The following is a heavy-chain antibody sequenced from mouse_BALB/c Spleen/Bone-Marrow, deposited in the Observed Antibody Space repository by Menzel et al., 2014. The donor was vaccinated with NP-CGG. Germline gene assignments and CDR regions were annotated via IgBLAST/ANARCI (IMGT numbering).Heavy chain of an antibody. CDR1: GYTFTDYN. Sequence: EVQLQQSGPELVKPGASVKISCKASGYTFTDYNMHWVKQSHGKSLEWIGYIYPYNGGTGYNQKFKSKATLTIDTSSSTASMQLSSLTSEDSAVYFCARRGYGYLDYWGQGTTLTVSS. J-gene: IGHJ2*01. D-gene: IGHD2-10*02. V-gene: IGHV1S29*02. CDR2: IYPYNGGT. CDR3: ARRGYGYLDY.